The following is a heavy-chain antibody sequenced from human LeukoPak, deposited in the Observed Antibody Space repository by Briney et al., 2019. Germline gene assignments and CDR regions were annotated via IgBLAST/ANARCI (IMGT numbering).Heavy chain of an antibody. CDR3: ARGSYDILTGYYYYYGMDV. Sequence: SETLSPTCAVYGGSFSGYYWSWIRQHPGKGLEWIGYIYYSGSTYYNPSLKSRVTISVDTSKNQFSLKLSSVTAADTAVYYCARGSYDILTGYYYYYGMDVWGQGTTVTVSS. CDR1: GGSFSGYY. D-gene: IGHD3-9*01. J-gene: IGHJ6*02. CDR2: IYYSGST. V-gene: IGHV4-31*11.